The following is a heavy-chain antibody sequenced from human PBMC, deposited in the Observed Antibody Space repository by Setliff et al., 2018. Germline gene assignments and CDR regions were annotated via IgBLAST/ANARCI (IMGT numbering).Heavy chain of an antibody. V-gene: IGHV3-23*01. Sequence: SGGSLRLSCVASGFTFSRYWMSWVRQAPGKGLEWVSVISDSGGSTYYADSVKGRFTISRDNSKNTLYLQMLSLRAEDTAVYYCAKDLGYSYGYRSDYWGQGTLVTVSS. CDR1: GFTFSRYW. J-gene: IGHJ4*02. CDR2: ISDSGGST. CDR3: AKDLGYSYGYRSDY. D-gene: IGHD5-18*01.